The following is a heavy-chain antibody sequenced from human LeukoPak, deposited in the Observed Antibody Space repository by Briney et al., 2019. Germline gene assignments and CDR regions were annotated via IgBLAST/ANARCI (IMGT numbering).Heavy chain of an antibody. J-gene: IGHJ4*02. CDR1: GFTFSSYW. D-gene: IGHD1-26*01. V-gene: IGHV3-74*01. CDR3: VRNFVGTSTSDFDS. CDR2: VRGDGGET. Sequence: PGGSLTLSCSASGFTFSSYWMHWVRQAPGKGLVWVSRVRGDGGETNYEDSVKGRFTISRDNARNTLYLQMNSLRAEDTAIYYCVRNFVGTSTSDFDSWGQGTLVTVSS.